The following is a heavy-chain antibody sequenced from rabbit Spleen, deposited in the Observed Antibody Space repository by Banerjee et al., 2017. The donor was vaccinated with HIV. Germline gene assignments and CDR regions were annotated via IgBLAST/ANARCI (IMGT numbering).Heavy chain of an antibody. CDR2: INIVTGKS. V-gene: IGHV1S45*01. Sequence: QEQLVESGGGLVRPEGSLKLSCKASGFSFSNKAVMCWVRQAPGKGLEWIACINIVTGKSVYASWAKGRFTMSRTSSTTVTLQMTSLTAADTATYFCARDLVAAIGWNFNLWGPGTLVTVS. J-gene: IGHJ4*01. CDR3: ARDLVAAIGWNFNL. D-gene: IGHD3-1*01. CDR1: GFSFSNKAV.